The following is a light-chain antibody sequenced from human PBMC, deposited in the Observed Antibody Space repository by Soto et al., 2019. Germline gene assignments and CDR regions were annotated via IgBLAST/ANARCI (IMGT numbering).Light chain of an antibody. CDR3: QQRHRWPIT. J-gene: IGKJ5*01. CDR2: DAY. CDR1: QSFRGL. Sequence: EFCLTHSPFTLSLSPGERATLSCRASQSFRGLLAWYQQKPGQAPRLLIYDAYNRATGIPPRFSGSGSGTDFTLTISSLEPEESAVYYCQQRHRWPITFGQGTRLAIK. V-gene: IGKV3-11*01.